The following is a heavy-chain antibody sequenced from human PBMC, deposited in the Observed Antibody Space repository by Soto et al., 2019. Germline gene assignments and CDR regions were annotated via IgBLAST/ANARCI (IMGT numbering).Heavy chain of an antibody. J-gene: IGHJ6*02. Sequence: GGSLRLSCAASGFTFIDYYMSWIRQAPGKGLEWVSYISSSGSYTKYADSVKGRFTISRDNAKNSLYLQMNSLSAEDTAVYYCARAERYFDWLLSARYYYYGMDVWGQGT. D-gene: IGHD3-9*01. CDR1: GFTFIDYY. CDR3: ARAERYFDWLLSARYYYYGMDV. V-gene: IGHV3-11*05. CDR2: ISSSGSYT.